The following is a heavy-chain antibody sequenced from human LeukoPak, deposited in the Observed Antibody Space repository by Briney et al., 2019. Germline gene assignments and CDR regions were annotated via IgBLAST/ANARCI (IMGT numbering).Heavy chain of an antibody. Sequence: GGSLRLSCAASGFTFSSNSMNWVRQAPGKGLEWVSSISSSSSYIYYADSVKGRFTISRDNAKNSLYLQMNSLRAEDTAVYYCARGYSGSYNFDYWGQGTLVTVSS. CDR3: ARGYSGSYNFDY. CDR2: ISSSSSYI. D-gene: IGHD1-26*01. CDR1: GFTFSSNS. J-gene: IGHJ4*02. V-gene: IGHV3-21*01.